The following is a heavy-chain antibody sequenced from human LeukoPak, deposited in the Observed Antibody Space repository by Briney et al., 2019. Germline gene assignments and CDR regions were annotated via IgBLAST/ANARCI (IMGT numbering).Heavy chain of an antibody. V-gene: IGHV3-11*01. CDR1: GFTFSDYY. Sequence: AGGSLRLSCAASGFTFSDYYMSWIRQAPGKGLEWVSYISTSGSTISYADSVKGRFTISRDNSKNTLYLQMNSLRAEDTAVYYCARLRHPYDNWGQGTLVTVSS. J-gene: IGHJ4*02. CDR3: ARLRHPYDN. CDR2: ISTSGSTI.